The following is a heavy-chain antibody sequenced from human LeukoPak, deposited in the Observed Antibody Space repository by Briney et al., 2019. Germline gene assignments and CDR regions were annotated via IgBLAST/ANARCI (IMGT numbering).Heavy chain of an antibody. CDR1: GDSISGYY. V-gene: IGHV4-4*07. Sequence: PSETLSLTCTVSGDSISGYYWSWVRQPAGKGLEYIGRIYTSGSSNYSPSLKSRVTLSVDTSKNQFSLKLTSVTAADTAVYYCARATCSGGSCYANYLDHWGQGTLVTVSS. CDR3: ARATCSGGSCYANYLDH. CDR2: IYTSGSS. D-gene: IGHD2-15*01. J-gene: IGHJ4*02.